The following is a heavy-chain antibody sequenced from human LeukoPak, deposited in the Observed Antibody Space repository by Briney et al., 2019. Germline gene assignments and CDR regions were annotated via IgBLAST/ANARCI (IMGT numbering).Heavy chain of an antibody. D-gene: IGHD1-14*01. CDR3: AKDPGGGYDAFDI. V-gene: IGHV3-30*18. CDR1: GFTFSSYG. Sequence: GGSLRLSCAASGFTFSSYGMHWVRQAPGKGLEWVAVISYDGSNKYYADSVKGRFTISRDNSKNTLYLQMNSLRAKDTAVYYCAKDPGGGYDAFDIWGQGTMVTVSS. CDR2: ISYDGSNK. J-gene: IGHJ3*02.